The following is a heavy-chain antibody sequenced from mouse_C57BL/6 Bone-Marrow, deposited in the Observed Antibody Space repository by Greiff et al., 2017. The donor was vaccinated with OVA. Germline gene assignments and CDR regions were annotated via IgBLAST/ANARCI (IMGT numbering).Heavy chain of an antibody. V-gene: IGHV14-3*01. CDR1: GFNIKNTY. J-gene: IGHJ1*03. CDR3: ARRYYGSSYNWYFDV. Sequence: VQLQQSVAELVRPGASVKLSCTASGFNIKNTYMHWVKQRPEQGLEWIGRIDPANGNTKYAPKFQGKATITADKSSTTAYLQLSSLTSEDTAIYYGARRYYGSSYNWYFDVWGTGTTVTVSS. D-gene: IGHD1-1*01. CDR2: IDPANGNT.